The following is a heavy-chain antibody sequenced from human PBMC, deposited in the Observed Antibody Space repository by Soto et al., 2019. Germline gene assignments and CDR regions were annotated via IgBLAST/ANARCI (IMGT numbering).Heavy chain of an antibody. D-gene: IGHD3-10*01. V-gene: IGHV4-39*01. J-gene: IGHJ4*02. CDR1: GGSISSSGYY. Sequence: SETLSLTCTVSGGSISSSGYYWGRIRQPPGKGLEWIGSIYYSGSTYYNPSLKSRVTISVDTSKNQFSLKLSSVTAADTAVYYCARTAMVRGVRRHFDYWGQGTLVTV. CDR3: ARTAMVRGVRRHFDY. CDR2: IYYSGST.